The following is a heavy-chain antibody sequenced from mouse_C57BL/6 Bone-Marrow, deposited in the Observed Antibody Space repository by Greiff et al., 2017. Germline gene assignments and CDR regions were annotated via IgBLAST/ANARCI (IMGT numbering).Heavy chain of an antibody. CDR3: ARRGLLRYRYYFDY. CDR2: ISDGGSYT. D-gene: IGHD1-1*01. J-gene: IGHJ2*01. V-gene: IGHV5-4*03. CDR1: GFTFSSYA. Sequence: EVKLVESGGGLVKPGGSLKLSCAASGFTFSSYAMSWVRQTPEKRLEWVATISDGGSYTYYPDNVKGRFTISRDNAKNNLYLQMSHLKSEDTAMYYCARRGLLRYRYYFDYWGQGTTLTVSS.